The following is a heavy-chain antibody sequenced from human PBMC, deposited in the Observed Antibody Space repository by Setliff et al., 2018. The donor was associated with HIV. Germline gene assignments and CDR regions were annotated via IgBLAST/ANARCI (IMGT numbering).Heavy chain of an antibody. D-gene: IGHD2-15*01. CDR2: ISGSGGGT. Sequence: GESLKISCAASGFTFSSYAMNWVRQAPGKGLEWVSEISGSGGGTYYADSMKGRFTISRDNSNNTLYLRMNSLRAEDTAVYYCAKSLQLYCSGGSCPSDAFDIWGQGTMVTVSS. CDR3: AKSLQLYCSGGSCPSDAFDI. J-gene: IGHJ3*02. V-gene: IGHV3-23*01. CDR1: GFTFSSYA.